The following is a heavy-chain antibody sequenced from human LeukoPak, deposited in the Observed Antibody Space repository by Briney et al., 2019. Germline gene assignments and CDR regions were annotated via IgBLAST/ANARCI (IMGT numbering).Heavy chain of an antibody. Sequence: PGGSLRLSCAASGFTFSSYGMHWVRQAPGKGLEWVAVISYDGSNKYYADSVKGRFTISRDNPKNTLYLQMNSLRAEDTAVYYCAKDRYSSGWYAPFSYYYGMDVWGQGTTVTVSS. V-gene: IGHV3-30*18. D-gene: IGHD6-19*01. J-gene: IGHJ6*02. CDR1: GFTFSSYG. CDR3: AKDRYSSGWYAPFSYYYGMDV. CDR2: ISYDGSNK.